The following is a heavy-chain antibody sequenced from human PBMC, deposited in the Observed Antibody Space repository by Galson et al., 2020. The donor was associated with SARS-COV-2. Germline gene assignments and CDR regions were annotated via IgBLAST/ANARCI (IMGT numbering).Heavy chain of an antibody. CDR2: SCGSGDKT. D-gene: IGHD6-13*01. J-gene: IGHJ6*02. CDR1: GITFSSYA. Sequence: GESLKIYCAASGITFSSYAMSWVRKATGQGLERVSASCGSGDKTYYADSVKGRFTISRDTSKNTLYLQMNRLGAEDTAIYYCAKYSPGSYYYHGMDVWGQGTTVTVSS. V-gene: IGHV3-23*01. CDR3: AKYSPGSYYYHGMDV.